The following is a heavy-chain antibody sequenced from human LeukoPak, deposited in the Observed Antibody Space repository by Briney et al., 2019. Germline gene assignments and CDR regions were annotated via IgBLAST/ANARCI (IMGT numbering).Heavy chain of an antibody. CDR2: IIPIFGTA. D-gene: IGHD6-13*01. Sequence: SVKVSYKASGGTFSSYAISWVRQAPGQGLEWMGGIIPIFGTANYAQKFQGRVTITTDESTSTAYMELSSLRSEDTAVYYCARAGIAAAWEIDYWGQGTLVTVSS. CDR3: ARAGIAAAWEIDY. J-gene: IGHJ4*02. CDR1: GGTFSSYA. V-gene: IGHV1-69*05.